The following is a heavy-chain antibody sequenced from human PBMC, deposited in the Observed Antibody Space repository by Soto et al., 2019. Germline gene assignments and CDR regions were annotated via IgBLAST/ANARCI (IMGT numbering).Heavy chain of an antibody. CDR2: IIPIFGTA. D-gene: IGHD6-6*01. CDR3: ARDRSQVRSSPAYFDY. CDR1: GGTFSSYA. V-gene: IGHV1-69*01. Sequence: QVQLVQSGAEVKKPGSSVKVSCKASGGTFSSYAISWVRQAPGQGIEWMGGIIPIFGTANYAQKFQGRVTITADESTSTAYMELSSLRSEDTAVYYCARDRSQVRSSPAYFDYWGQGTLVTVSS. J-gene: IGHJ4*02.